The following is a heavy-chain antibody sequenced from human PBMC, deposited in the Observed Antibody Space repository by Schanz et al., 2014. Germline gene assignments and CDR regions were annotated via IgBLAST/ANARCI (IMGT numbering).Heavy chain of an antibody. CDR1: GFTLSSYA. V-gene: IGHV3-30-3*01. CDR3: ARDRGYCSRGSCLTFDY. D-gene: IGHD2-15*01. CDR2: ISYDGSNK. J-gene: IGHJ4*02. Sequence: QVQLVESGGGVVQPGRSLRLSCAAYGFTLSSYAMHWVRQAPGKGLEWVAVISYDGSNKYYADSVKGRFTISRDNSKNTLYLQMNTLRAQVTTVYYCARDRGYCSRGSCLTFDYWGQGTLVTVSS.